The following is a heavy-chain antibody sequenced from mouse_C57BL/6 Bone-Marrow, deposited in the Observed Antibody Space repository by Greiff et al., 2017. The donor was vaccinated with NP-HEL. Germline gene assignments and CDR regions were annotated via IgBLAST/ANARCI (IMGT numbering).Heavy chain of an antibody. D-gene: IGHD2-3*01. J-gene: IGHJ1*03. CDR1: GFTFSSYG. V-gene: IGHV5-6*01. CDR3: ARGGWLLLWYFDV. CDR2: ISSGGSYT. Sequence: VQLKESGGDLVKPGGSLKLSCAASGFTFSSYGMSWVRQTPDKRLEWVATISSGGSYTYYPDSVKGRFTISRDNANNTLSLKMSSLNSEDTAMYYCARGGWLLLWYFDVWGTGTTVTVSS.